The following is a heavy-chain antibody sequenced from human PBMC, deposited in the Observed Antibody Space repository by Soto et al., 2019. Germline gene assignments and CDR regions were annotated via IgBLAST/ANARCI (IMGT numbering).Heavy chain of an antibody. CDR3: ARDSRGGAARRPTFYY. V-gene: IGHV3-48*03. Sequence: GASVKVSCVGSGFTFSSFEMNWVRQTPGKGLEWLSYIGRSGETIYYADSVKGRFTISRDNAKSSLFLQMNGLRDEDTGIYYCARDSRGGAARRPTFYYWGRGTLVTVSS. CDR1: GFTFSSFE. D-gene: IGHD6-6*01. CDR2: IGRSGETI. J-gene: IGHJ4*02.